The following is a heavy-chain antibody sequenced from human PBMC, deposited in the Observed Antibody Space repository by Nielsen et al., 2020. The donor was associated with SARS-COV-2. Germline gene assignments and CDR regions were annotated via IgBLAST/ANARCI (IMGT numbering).Heavy chain of an antibody. CDR3: AKVMATMVFGWFDP. CDR2: ISYDGSNK. D-gene: IGHD5-12*01. CDR1: GFTFSSYG. J-gene: IGHJ5*02. V-gene: IGHV3-33*05. Sequence: GESLKISCAASGFTFSSYGMHWVRQAPGKGLEWVAVISYDGSNKYYADSVKGRFTISRDNSKNTLYLQMNSLRAEDTAVYYCAKVMATMVFGWFDPWGQGTLVTVSS.